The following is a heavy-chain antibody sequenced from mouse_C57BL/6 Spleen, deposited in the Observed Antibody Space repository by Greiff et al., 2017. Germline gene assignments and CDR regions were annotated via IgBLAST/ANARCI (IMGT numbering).Heavy chain of an antibody. CDR2: LWTGGGT. J-gene: IGHJ4*01. D-gene: IGHD3-3*01. CDR3: ARRGLAYYAMDY. Sequence: VKLVESGPGLVAPSQSLSITCTVSGFSLTSYAISWVRQPPGKGLEWLGVLWTGGGTNYNSALKSRLSISKDNSKIQVFLKMNSLQTDDTARYYCARRGLAYYAMDYWGQGTSVTVSS. V-gene: IGHV2-9-1*01. CDR1: GFSLTSYA.